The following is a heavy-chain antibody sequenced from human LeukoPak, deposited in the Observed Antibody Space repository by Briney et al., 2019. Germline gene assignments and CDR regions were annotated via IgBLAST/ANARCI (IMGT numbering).Heavy chain of an antibody. V-gene: IGHV3-30*02. J-gene: IGHJ3*02. CDR1: GFTFSSYD. CDR2: IRYDGSNK. CDR3: AKDRGWIAARLGAFDI. D-gene: IGHD6-6*01. Sequence: GGSLRLSFAASGFTFSSYDMHWVRQAPGKGLEWVAFIRYDGSNKYYADSVKGRFTISRDNSKNTLYLQMNSLRAEDTAVYYCAKDRGWIAARLGAFDIWGQGTMVTVSS.